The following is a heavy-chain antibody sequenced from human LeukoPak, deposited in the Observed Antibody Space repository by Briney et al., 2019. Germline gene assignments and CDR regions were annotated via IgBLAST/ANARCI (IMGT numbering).Heavy chain of an antibody. CDR2: IKQDGSEK. CDR3: AKEGTGGVYFDY. CDR1: GFTFSSYW. Sequence: PGGSLRLSCAASGFTFSSYWMSWVRQAPGKGLEWVANIKQDGSEKYYVDSVKGRFTISRDNSKNTLYLQMNSLRAEDTAVYYCAKEGTGGVYFDYWGQGTLVTVSS. J-gene: IGHJ4*02. D-gene: IGHD2-8*02. V-gene: IGHV3-7*03.